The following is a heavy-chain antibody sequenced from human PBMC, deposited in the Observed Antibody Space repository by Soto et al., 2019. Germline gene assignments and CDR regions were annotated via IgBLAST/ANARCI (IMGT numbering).Heavy chain of an antibody. Sequence: PGGSLRLSCAASGFTFSSYGMHWVRQAPGKGLEWVAVIWYDGSNKYYADSVKGRFTISRDNSKNTLYLQMNSLRAEDTVVYYCAREYYYDSSGYPLDYWGQGTLVTVSS. CDR3: AREYYYDSSGYPLDY. CDR1: GFTFSSYG. J-gene: IGHJ4*02. CDR2: IWYDGSNK. D-gene: IGHD3-22*01. V-gene: IGHV3-33*01.